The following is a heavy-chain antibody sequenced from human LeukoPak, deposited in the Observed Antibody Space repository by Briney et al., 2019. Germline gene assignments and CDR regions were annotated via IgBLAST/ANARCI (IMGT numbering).Heavy chain of an antibody. Sequence: ASVKVSCKASGYTFTSYGISWVRQAPGQGLEWMGWISAYNGNTNYAQKLQGRATMTTDTSTSTAYMELRSLRSDDTAVYYCARETGYDILIGYYEGGYWGQGTLVTVSS. CDR2: ISAYNGNT. CDR3: ARETGYDILIGYYEGGY. V-gene: IGHV1-18*01. J-gene: IGHJ4*02. CDR1: GYTFTSYG. D-gene: IGHD3-9*01.